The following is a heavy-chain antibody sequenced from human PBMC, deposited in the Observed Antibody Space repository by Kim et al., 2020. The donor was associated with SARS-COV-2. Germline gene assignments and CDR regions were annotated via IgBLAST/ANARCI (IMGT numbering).Heavy chain of an antibody. V-gene: IGHV3-23*01. D-gene: IGHD3-22*01. CDR1: GFTFSSYA. Sequence: GGSLRLSCAASGFTFSSYAMSWVRQAPGKGLECVSAISGSGGSTYYADSVKGRFTISRDNSKNTLYLQMNSLRAEDTAVYYCAKLTLYITMIVVGGDWYFDLWGRGTLVTVSS. CDR3: AKLTLYITMIVVGGDWYFDL. J-gene: IGHJ2*01. CDR2: ISGSGGST.